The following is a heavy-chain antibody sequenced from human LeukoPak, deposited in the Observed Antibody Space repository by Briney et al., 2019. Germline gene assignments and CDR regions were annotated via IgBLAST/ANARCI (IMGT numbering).Heavy chain of an antibody. Sequence: PGGSLRLSCAASGFTVSENYMSWVRQAPGKGLEWVSVMYSRGDTYYADSVKGRFTFSRDISKNMLYLQMNGLRSEDTAMYYCARDAPQVPAAGVLASWGQGTLVSVSS. CDR3: ARDAPQVPAAGVLAS. J-gene: IGHJ5*02. V-gene: IGHV3-53*01. D-gene: IGHD6-13*01. CDR2: MYSRGDT. CDR1: GFTVSENY.